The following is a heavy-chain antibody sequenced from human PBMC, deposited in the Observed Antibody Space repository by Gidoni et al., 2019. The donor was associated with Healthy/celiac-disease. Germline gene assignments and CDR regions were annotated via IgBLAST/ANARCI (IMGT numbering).Heavy chain of an antibody. Sequence: EVQLVESGGGLVQPGGSLRLSCAASGFTFSSYEMNWVRQAPGKGLEWVSYISSSGSTIYYADSVKGRFTISRDNAKNSLYLQMNSLRAEDTAVYYCAREAYGRIVVVMGDAFDIWGQGTMVTVSS. V-gene: IGHV3-48*03. CDR1: GFTFSSYE. CDR3: AREAYGRIVVVMGDAFDI. D-gene: IGHD3-22*01. CDR2: ISSSGSTI. J-gene: IGHJ3*02.